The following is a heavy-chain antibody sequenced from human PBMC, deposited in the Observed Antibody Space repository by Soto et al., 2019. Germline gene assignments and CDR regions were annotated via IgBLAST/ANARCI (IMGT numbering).Heavy chain of an antibody. D-gene: IGHD6-13*01. CDR3: AKGDTTAVGTVDY. Sequence: EVQLLESGGGLVQPGGSLRLSCAASGFTFSTYAMTWVRQAPGKGLEWVSAISGGGDNTYYADSVKGRFTISRDNSKNTLYLQGNSLRVEDTALYYCAKGDTTAVGTVDYWGQGTLVTVSS. V-gene: IGHV3-23*01. CDR1: GFTFSTYA. J-gene: IGHJ4*02. CDR2: ISGGGDNT.